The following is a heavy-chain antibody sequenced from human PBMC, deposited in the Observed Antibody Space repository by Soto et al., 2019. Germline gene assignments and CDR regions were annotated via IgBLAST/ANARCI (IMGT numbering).Heavy chain of an antibody. J-gene: IGHJ6*02. D-gene: IGHD6-13*01. Sequence: EVQLLESGGGLVQPGGSLRLSCAASGFTFSSYAMSWVRQAPGKGLEWVSDISGSGDSTYYADSVRGRFTISRDNSKNTLYLQMNSLRAEETAVYYCAKDRDGAAAGPTKFYGMDVWGQGTTVTVSS. V-gene: IGHV3-23*01. CDR1: GFTFSSYA. CDR3: AKDRDGAAAGPTKFYGMDV. CDR2: ISGSGDST.